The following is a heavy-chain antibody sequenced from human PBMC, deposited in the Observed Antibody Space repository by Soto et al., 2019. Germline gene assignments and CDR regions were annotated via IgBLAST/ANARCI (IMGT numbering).Heavy chain of an antibody. CDR2: ISAYNGDT. J-gene: IGHJ4*02. CDR1: GYTFTSYG. D-gene: IGHD2-8*01. Sequence: QAQLVQSGAEVKKPGASVKVSCRASGYTFTSYGYAWVRQAPGQGLEWMGWISAYNGDTNYAQKFQDRVNLTTDTSTTTAYMELSNLGSDDTAVYSCARSGAYCTSITCLFDSFWGLGTLVTVSS. V-gene: IGHV1-18*01. CDR3: ARSGAYCTSITCLFDSF.